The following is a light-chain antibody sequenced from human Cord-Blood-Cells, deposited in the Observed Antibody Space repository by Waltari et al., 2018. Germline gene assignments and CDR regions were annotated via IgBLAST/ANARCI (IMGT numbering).Light chain of an antibody. V-gene: IGKV1-5*01. CDR3: QQYNSYIFT. Sequence: DIQMTQSPSTLSASVGARVPLTCRASQSISSWLAWYQQKPGKAPKLRIYDASSLESGVPSRFIGSGSGTEFTLTISSLQPDDFATYYCQQYNSYIFTFGPGTKVDIK. J-gene: IGKJ3*01. CDR2: DAS. CDR1: QSISSW.